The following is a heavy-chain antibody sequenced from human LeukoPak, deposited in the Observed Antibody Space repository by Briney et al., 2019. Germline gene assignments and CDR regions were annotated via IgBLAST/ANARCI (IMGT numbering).Heavy chain of an antibody. CDR2: INPYSGDT. CDR1: GYTFTDYY. CDR3: ARASYESSLRIDDF. D-gene: IGHD3-22*01. J-gene: IGHJ4*02. Sequence: ASVKVSCTASGYTFTDYYMHWVRQAPGPGLEWMGWINPYSGDTNSAQKFQGGVTMTRDTSISTAYMELSRLRSDDTAVYYCARASYESSLRIDDFWGQGSLVTVSS. V-gene: IGHV1-2*02.